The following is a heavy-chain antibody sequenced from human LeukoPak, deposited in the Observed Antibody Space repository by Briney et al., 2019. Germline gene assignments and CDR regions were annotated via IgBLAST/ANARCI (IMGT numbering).Heavy chain of an antibody. CDR2: ISGSGGST. V-gene: IGHV3-23*01. D-gene: IGHD5-12*01. Sequence: GGSLRLSCAASGFTFSSYAMSWVRQAPGKGLEWVSAISGSGGSTYYADSVKGRFTISRDNSKNTLYLQMNSLRAEDTAVYYCARELATASPLGLVYYYGMDVWGQGTTVTVSS. CDR3: ARELATASPLGLVYYYGMDV. CDR1: GFTFSSYA. J-gene: IGHJ6*02.